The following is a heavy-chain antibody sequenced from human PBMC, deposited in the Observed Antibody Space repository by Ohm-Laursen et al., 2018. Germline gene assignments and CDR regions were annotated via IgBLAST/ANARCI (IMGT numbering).Heavy chain of an antibody. V-gene: IGHV3-48*03. D-gene: IGHD2-2*01. Sequence: SLRLSCTASGFTFNSYEMNWVRQAPGKGLEWASYISSSGNTIYYADSVKGRFTISRDNAKNSLYLQMNGLRAEDTAVYYCARELGIPVTPIDYWGQGTLVTVSS. CDR2: ISSSGNTI. J-gene: IGHJ4*02. CDR1: GFTFNSYE. CDR3: ARELGIPVTPIDY.